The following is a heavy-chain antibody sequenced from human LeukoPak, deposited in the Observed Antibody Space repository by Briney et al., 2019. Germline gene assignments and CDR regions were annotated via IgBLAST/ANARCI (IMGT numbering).Heavy chain of an antibody. Sequence: SETLSLTCAVYGGSFSGYYWSWIRQPPGKGLEWIGEINHSGSTNYNPSLKSRVTISVDTSKNQFSLKLSSVTAADTAVYYCARVFIRWYSSSWADAFDIWGQGTMVTVSS. V-gene: IGHV4-34*01. J-gene: IGHJ3*02. CDR1: GGSFSGYY. CDR3: ARVFIRWYSSSWADAFDI. D-gene: IGHD6-13*01. CDR2: INHSGST.